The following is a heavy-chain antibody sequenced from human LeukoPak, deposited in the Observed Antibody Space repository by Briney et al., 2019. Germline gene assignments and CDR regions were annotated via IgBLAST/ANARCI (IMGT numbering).Heavy chain of an antibody. D-gene: IGHD1-26*01. CDR1: GFTFKDYG. Sequence: GVSLRLSCAATGFTFKDYGMHWVRQPPGKGLEWGSSINWNGGGTDYADSVKGRFTISRDNAKNSLYLQLSSLRPEDTALYYCAKHMRATNTYSFFGLDVWGQGTTVTVSS. CDR3: AKHMRATNTYSFFGLDV. J-gene: IGHJ6*02. CDR2: INWNGGGT. V-gene: IGHV3-9*01.